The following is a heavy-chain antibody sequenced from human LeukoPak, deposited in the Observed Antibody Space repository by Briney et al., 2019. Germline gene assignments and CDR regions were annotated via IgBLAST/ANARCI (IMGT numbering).Heavy chain of an antibody. Sequence: GRSLRLSCAASGFTFSSYAMHWVRQAPGKGLEWVSIIYSGGSTYYADSVKGRFTTSRDNSKNTLYLQVNSLRAEDTALYYCARRGDGGRSFDYWGQGTLVTVSS. CDR2: IYSGGST. D-gene: IGHD4-23*01. V-gene: IGHV3-53*01. CDR1: GFTFSSYA. CDR3: ARRGDGGRSFDY. J-gene: IGHJ4*02.